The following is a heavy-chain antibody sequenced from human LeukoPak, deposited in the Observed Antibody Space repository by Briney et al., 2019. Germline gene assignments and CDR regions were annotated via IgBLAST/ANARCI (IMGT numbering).Heavy chain of an antibody. Sequence: PGRSLRLSCAASGFTFDDYAMHWVRQAPGKGLEWVSGISWNSGSIGYADSVKGRFTIPRDNAKNSLYLQMNSLRAEDTALYYCAKDMAPLGYDILTGYDYWGQGTLVTVSS. CDR2: ISWNSGSI. D-gene: IGHD3-9*01. CDR1: GFTFDDYA. V-gene: IGHV3-9*01. J-gene: IGHJ4*02. CDR3: AKDMAPLGYDILTGYDY.